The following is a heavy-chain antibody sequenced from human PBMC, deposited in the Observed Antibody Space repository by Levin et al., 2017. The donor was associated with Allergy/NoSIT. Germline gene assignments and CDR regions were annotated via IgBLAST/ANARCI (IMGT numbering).Heavy chain of an antibody. CDR1: GYTFTGYY. CDR3: ARDVIAAAGPTQIDY. D-gene: IGHD6-13*01. Sequence: GASVKVSCKASGYTFTGYYMHWVRQAPGQGLEWMGWINPNSGGTNYAQKFQGRVTMTRDTSISTAYMELSRLRSDDTAVYYCARDVIAAAGPTQIDYWGQGTLVTVSS. CDR2: INPNSGGT. J-gene: IGHJ4*02. V-gene: IGHV1-2*02.